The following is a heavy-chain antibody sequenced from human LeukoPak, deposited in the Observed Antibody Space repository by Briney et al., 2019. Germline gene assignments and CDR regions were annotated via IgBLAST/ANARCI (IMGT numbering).Heavy chain of an antibody. V-gene: IGHV4-38-2*02. CDR2: IYHSGST. D-gene: IGHD3-3*01. Sequence: PETLSLTCAVSGYSISSGYYWGWIRQPPGKGLEWIGSIYHSGSTYYNPSLKSRVTISVDTSKNQFSLKLSSVTAADTAVYYCARETYYDFWSGLYYFDYWGQGTLVTVSS. CDR3: ARETYYDFWSGLYYFDY. CDR1: GYSISSGYY. J-gene: IGHJ4*02.